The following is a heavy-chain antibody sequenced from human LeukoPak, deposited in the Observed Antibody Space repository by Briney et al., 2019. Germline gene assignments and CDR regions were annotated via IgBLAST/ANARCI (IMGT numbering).Heavy chain of an antibody. Sequence: PGGSLRLSCAASGFTFSTYSMNWVRQAPGKGLEWVSSISTGSIYIYYADSLKGRFTISRDNAKNSLYLQMNSLRAEDTAMYYCAKDGPISGSYRFDYWGQGTLVTVSS. CDR3: AKDGPISGSYRFDY. D-gene: IGHD1-26*01. V-gene: IGHV3-21*01. CDR2: ISTGSIYI. J-gene: IGHJ4*02. CDR1: GFTFSTYS.